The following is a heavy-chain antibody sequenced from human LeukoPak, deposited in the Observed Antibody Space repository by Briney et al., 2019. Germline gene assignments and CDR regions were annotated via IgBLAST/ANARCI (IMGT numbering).Heavy chain of an antibody. CDR1: RFTFSTYA. CDR2: ISGSGDST. D-gene: IGHD6-19*01. Sequence: PGGSLGFSCAVCRFTFSTYAMSWVRQAQGMGLEWVSFISGSGDSTYYAYSVKGRLTVCRDNSKNTLYLQMNSLRAEDTAVYYCAKPSSGWYFDPFDYWGQGTLVTVSS. CDR3: AKPSSGWYFDPFDY. J-gene: IGHJ4*02. V-gene: IGHV3-23*01.